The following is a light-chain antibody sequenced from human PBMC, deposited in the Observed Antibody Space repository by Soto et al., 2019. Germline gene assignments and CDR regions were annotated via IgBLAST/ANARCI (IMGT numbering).Light chain of an antibody. CDR2: EGS. CDR3: CSYAGSSTYV. CDR1: SSDVGSYNL. Sequence: QSVLTQPASVSGSPGQSITICCTGTSSDVGSYNLVSWYQQHPGKAPKLMIYEGSKRPSGVSNRFSGSKSGNTASLTISGLQAEDLAEYYCCSYAGSSTYVFVTGTKVTVL. J-gene: IGLJ1*01. V-gene: IGLV2-23*01.